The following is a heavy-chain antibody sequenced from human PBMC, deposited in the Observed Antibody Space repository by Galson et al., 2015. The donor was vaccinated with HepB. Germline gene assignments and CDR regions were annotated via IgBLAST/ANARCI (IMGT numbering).Heavy chain of an antibody. J-gene: IGHJ4*02. CDR3: ASHELPLGY. CDR2: IWDDGSNK. Sequence: SLRLSCAASGFTLSSYGMHWVRQAPGKGLEWVADIWDDGSNKYYADSVKGRFTISRDNSKNTLYLQMSSLRAEDTAVYYCASHELPLGYWGQGTLVTVSS. V-gene: IGHV3-33*01. CDR1: GFTLSSYG. D-gene: IGHD2-15*01.